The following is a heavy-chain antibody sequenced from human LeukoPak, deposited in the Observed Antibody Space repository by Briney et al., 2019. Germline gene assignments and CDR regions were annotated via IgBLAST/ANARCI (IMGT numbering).Heavy chain of an antibody. CDR2: VKQDGSEK. Sequence: GGSLRLSCAASGFTFSNDWMNWVRQAPGKGLEWVANVKQDGSEKYYVGSVKGRFTISRDNAKNSLYLETNSLRAEDTAVYYCATDYYGYFDHWGQGALVTVSS. CDR1: GFTFSNDW. CDR3: ATDYYGYFDH. V-gene: IGHV3-7*03. D-gene: IGHD3-10*01. J-gene: IGHJ4*02.